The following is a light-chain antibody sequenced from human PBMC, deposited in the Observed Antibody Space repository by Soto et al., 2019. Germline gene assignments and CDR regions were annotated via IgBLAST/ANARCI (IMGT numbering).Light chain of an antibody. CDR2: GAS. J-gene: IGKJ5*01. CDR1: QSVSSSY. CDR3: QQYGSSPIT. Sequence: EIVLTQSPGTLSLSPGDRATLSCRASQSVSSSYLAWYQQKPGQAPRLLIYGASSRATGIPDRFRGSGSGTDFTLTINRLEPEDFALYHCQQYGSSPITFGQGTRLEIK. V-gene: IGKV3-20*01.